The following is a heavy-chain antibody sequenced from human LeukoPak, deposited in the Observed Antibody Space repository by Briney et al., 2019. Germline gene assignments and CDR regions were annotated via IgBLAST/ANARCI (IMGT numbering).Heavy chain of an antibody. J-gene: IGHJ6*03. CDR2: IYPSGNT. Sequence: SETLSLTCIVSGGSFSNHFWSWVRQPAGKGLEWIGRIYPSGNTNYNPSLKSRVTLSVDTSKTQFYLSLSSVTAADTAVYYCAREDSGSYYNFYYFYMDVWGKGTTVTISS. CDR3: AREDSGSYYNFYYFYMDV. V-gene: IGHV4-4*07. CDR1: GGSFSNHF. D-gene: IGHD3-10*01.